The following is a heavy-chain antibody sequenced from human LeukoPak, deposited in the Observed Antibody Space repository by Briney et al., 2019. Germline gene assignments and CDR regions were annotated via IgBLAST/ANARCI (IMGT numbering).Heavy chain of an antibody. V-gene: IGHV1-69*13. CDR1: GGTFSSYA. Sequence: GASVKVSCKASGGTFSSYAISWVRQAPGQGLEWMGGIIPIFGTANYAQKFQGRVTITADESMSTAYMELSSLRSEDTAVYYCAGDSSGYKDSFFDYWGQGTLVTVSS. D-gene: IGHD3-22*01. J-gene: IGHJ4*02. CDR2: IIPIFGTA. CDR3: AGDSSGYKDSFFDY.